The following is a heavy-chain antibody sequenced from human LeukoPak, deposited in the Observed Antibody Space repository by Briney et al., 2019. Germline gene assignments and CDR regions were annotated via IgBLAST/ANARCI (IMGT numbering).Heavy chain of an antibody. J-gene: IGHJ3*02. D-gene: IGHD1-26*01. CDR2: FDPEDGET. CDR3: ATAPYRGNAFDI. CDR1: EYTLTELS. Sequence: GASVKVSCKVSEYTLTELSMHWVRQAPGKGLEWMGGFDPEDGETIYAQKFQGRVTMTEDTSTDTAYMELSSLRSEDTAVYYCATAPYRGNAFDIWGQGTMVTVSS. V-gene: IGHV1-24*01.